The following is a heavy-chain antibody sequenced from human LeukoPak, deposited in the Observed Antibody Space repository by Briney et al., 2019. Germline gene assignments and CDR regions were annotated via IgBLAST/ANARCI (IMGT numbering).Heavy chain of an antibody. V-gene: IGHV4-59*01. J-gene: IGHJ4*02. CDR2: IYYSGST. CDR3: ARSDMVRGVIRIDY. CDR1: GGSISSYY. Sequence: PSETLSLTCTVSGGSISSYYWSWIRQPSGKGLEWIGYIYYSGSTNYNPSLKSRVTISVDTSKNQFSLKLSSVTAADTAVYYCARSDMVRGVIRIDYWGQGTLVTVSS. D-gene: IGHD3-10*01.